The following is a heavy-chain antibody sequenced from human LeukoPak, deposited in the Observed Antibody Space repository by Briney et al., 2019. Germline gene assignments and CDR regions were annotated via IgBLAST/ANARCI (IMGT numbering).Heavy chain of an antibody. CDR1: GFTFSTYW. J-gene: IGHJ4*02. CDR3: AKQLGYCSDGSCYFPY. CDR2: IASDGSST. V-gene: IGHV3-74*01. D-gene: IGHD2-15*01. Sequence: GGSLRLSCAASGFTFSTYWMQWVRQAPGKGLVWVSRIASDGSSTTYADSVKGRFSISRDNAKNTLYLQMNSLRAEDTAVYYCAKQLGYCSDGSCYFPYWGQGTLVTVSS.